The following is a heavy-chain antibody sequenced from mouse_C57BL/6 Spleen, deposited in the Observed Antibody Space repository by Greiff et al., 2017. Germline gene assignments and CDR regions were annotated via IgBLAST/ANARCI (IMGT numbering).Heavy chain of an antibody. D-gene: IGHD1-3*01. V-gene: IGHV1-15*01. CDR1: GYTFTDYE. J-gene: IGHJ4*01. CDR3: TRVGAQGYYAMEY. CDR2: IDPETGGT. Sequence: QVQLQQSGAELVRPGASVTLSCKASGYTFTDYEMHWVKQTPVHGLEWIGAIDPETGGTAYTQKFKGKAILTADKSSSTAYMELRSRTSEDSAVDYCTRVGAQGYYAMEYWGQGTAVTVS.